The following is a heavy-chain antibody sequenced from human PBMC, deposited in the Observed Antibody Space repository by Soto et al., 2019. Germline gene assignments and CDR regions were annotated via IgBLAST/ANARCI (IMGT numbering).Heavy chain of an antibody. CDR1: GDSVSRNTAA. CDR2: TYYRSKWYI. D-gene: IGHD1-26*01. J-gene: IGHJ5*02. V-gene: IGHV6-1*01. CDR3: ARDVDSGSYPNWFDP. Sequence: SQTLSLTCAISGDSVSRNTAAWNWIRQSPSRGLEWLGRTYYRSKWYIHYAVSVKSRIAISPDTSKNQFSLQLNAVTPEDTAVYYCARDVDSGSYPNWFDPWGQGTLVTVSS.